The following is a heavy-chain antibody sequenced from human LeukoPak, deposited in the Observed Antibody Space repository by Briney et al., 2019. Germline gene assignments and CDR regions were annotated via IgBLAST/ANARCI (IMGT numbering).Heavy chain of an antibody. CDR2: IYHSGST. Sequence: PSETLSLTCTVSGGSISSYYWNWIRQPPGKGLEWIGYIYHSGSTTYNPSLKSRVTISADTSKNQFSPKLSSVTAADTAVYYCARAHSSGYYSDFDYWGQGTLVTVSS. CDR3: ARAHSSGYYSDFDY. D-gene: IGHD3-22*01. V-gene: IGHV4-59*01. CDR1: GGSISSYY. J-gene: IGHJ4*02.